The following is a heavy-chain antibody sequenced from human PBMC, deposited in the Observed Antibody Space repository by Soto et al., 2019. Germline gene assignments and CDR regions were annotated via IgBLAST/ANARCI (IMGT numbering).Heavy chain of an antibody. CDR2: IIPIFGTA. J-gene: IGHJ6*02. CDR3: ATPPGGSGSFHCYMNV. V-gene: IGHV1-69*06. CDR1: GGTFSSYA. D-gene: IGHD3-10*01. Sequence: SVKVSCKASGGTFSSYAISWVRQAPGQGLEWMGGIIPIFGTANYAQKFQGRVTITADKSTSTDYMELSSLRSEDTAVYYCATPPGGSGSFHCYMNVLGRVPTVTVSS.